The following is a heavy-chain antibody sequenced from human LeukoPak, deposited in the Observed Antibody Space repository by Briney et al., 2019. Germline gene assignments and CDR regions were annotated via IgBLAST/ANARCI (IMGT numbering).Heavy chain of an antibody. CDR2: IYYSGST. V-gene: IGHV4-31*03. Sequence: SQTLSLTCTVSGGSISTGGYYWSWLRQHPGKVLEWIGNIYYSGSTYYYPSLNRRVTISVDTSKNQFSLKLSSVTAADTAVYYCARVVSAVYGDFFDYWGQGTLVTVPS. J-gene: IGHJ4*02. D-gene: IGHD4-17*01. CDR3: ARVVSAVYGDFFDY. CDR1: GGSISTGGYY.